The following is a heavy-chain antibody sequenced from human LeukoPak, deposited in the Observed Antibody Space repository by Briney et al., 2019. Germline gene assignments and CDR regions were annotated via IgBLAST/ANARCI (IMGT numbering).Heavy chain of an antibody. D-gene: IGHD2-2*01. CDR3: AKDRDIVIVPGDAFDI. V-gene: IGHV3-23*01. J-gene: IGHJ3*02. CDR2: ISGNGGST. CDR1: GFTFSSYA. Sequence: PGGSLRLSCAASGFTFSSYAMSWVRQAPGKGLEWVSGISGNGGSTYYANAVKGRFTISRGNSKKMLYVQMNNLRVDDTAVYYCAKDRDIVIVPGDAFDIWGQGTMVIVSS.